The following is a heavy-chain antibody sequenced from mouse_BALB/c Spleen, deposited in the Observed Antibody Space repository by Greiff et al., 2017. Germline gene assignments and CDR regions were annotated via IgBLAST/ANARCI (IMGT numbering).Heavy chain of an antibody. Sequence: VQLQQSGAELVKPGASVKLSCTASGFNIKDTYMHWVKRRPEQGLEWIGRIDPANGNTKYDPKFQGKATIPADTSSNTAYLQLSSLTSEDTAVYYCALAGYDRGDYWGQGTTLTVSS. CDR1: GFNIKDTY. J-gene: IGHJ2*01. D-gene: IGHD2-2*01. CDR2: IDPANGNT. CDR3: ALAGYDRGDY. V-gene: IGHV14-3*02.